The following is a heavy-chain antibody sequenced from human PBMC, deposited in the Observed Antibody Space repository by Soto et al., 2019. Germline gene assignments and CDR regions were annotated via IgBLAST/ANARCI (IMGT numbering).Heavy chain of an antibody. CDR3: ARQGEDIVVVPAATDPVWDAFDI. CDR1: GYSFTSYW. V-gene: IGHV5-51*01. J-gene: IGHJ3*02. Sequence: EVQLVQSGAEVKKPGESLKISCKGSGYSFTSYWIGWVRQMPGKGLEWMGIIYPGDSDTRYSPSFQGQVTISADKSISTAYLQWSSLKASDTAMYYCARQGEDIVVVPAATDPVWDAFDIWGQGTMVTVSS. CDR2: IYPGDSDT. D-gene: IGHD2-2*01.